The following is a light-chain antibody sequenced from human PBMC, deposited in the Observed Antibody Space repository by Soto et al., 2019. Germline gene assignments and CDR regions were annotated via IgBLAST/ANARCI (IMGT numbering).Light chain of an antibody. CDR1: QSIRNY. CDR2: GAS. V-gene: IGKV1-39*01. CDR3: QQSYTAVFT. Sequence: DIQMTQSPSSLSASVGDRVTITCRASQSIRNYLNWYQQKPGKVPNLLIYGASSLQSGVPSRFNGSGSETYFTLTINNLQPEDFATDYCQQSYTAVFTFGPGTKVDV. J-gene: IGKJ3*01.